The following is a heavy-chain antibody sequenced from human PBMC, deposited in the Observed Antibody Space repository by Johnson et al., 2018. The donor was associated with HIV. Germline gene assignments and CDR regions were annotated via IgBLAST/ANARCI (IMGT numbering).Heavy chain of an antibody. Sequence: QVQLVESGGGVVQPGRSLRLSCAASQFTFSSYGMHWVRQAPGKGLEWVAAISHDGSNKYYGDSVKGRFTISRDNSKNTLYLQMNSLRAEDTAVYYCARSYYDSSGPPGAFDIWGQGTMVTVSS. CDR2: ISHDGSNK. V-gene: IGHV3-30*03. D-gene: IGHD3-22*01. J-gene: IGHJ3*02. CDR1: QFTFSSYG. CDR3: ARSYYDSSGPPGAFDI.